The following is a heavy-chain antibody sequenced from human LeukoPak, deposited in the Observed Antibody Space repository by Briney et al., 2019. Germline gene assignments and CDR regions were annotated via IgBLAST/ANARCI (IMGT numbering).Heavy chain of an antibody. J-gene: IGHJ4*02. CDR1: VYTFVNYG. Sequence: ASVKVSCKPSVYTFVNYGITWERQAPGQGLEWRGGISVHDGHTNYAEKFQGRVTMTADTSTNTAYMELTSLTSDDTAVYYCARYGCNSLACYEDYWGQGTLVTVSS. V-gene: IGHV1-18*01. CDR2: ISVHDGHT. D-gene: IGHD2-15*01. CDR3: ARYGCNSLACYEDY.